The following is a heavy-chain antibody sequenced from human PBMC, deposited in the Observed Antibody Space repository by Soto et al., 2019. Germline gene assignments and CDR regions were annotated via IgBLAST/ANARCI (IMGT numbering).Heavy chain of an antibody. CDR1: GGSFSGYY. V-gene: IGHV4-34*01. Sequence: SETLSLTCAVYGGSFSGYYWSWIRQPPGKGLEWIGEINHSGSTNYNPSLKSRVTISVDTSKNQFSLKLISVTAADTAVYYCARPRGRNYYYYGMDVWGQGTTVTVSS. CDR2: INHSGST. CDR3: ARPRGRNYYYYGMDV. J-gene: IGHJ6*02. D-gene: IGHD3-10*01.